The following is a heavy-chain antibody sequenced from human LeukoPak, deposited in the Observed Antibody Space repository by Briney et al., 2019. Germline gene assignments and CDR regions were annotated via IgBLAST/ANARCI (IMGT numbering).Heavy chain of an antibody. CDR3: ARALSWTTESYYYMDV. Sequence: ASVNVSCKASVYTFISYDINWVRQATGQGLEWMGWMNPNSGNTGYAQKFQGRVTMTKNTSITTAYMDLSSLRSADTAVYYCARALSWTTESYYYMDVRGKGTTVTVSS. CDR1: VYTFISYD. CDR2: MNPNSGNT. J-gene: IGHJ6*03. V-gene: IGHV1-8*01. D-gene: IGHD3/OR15-3a*01.